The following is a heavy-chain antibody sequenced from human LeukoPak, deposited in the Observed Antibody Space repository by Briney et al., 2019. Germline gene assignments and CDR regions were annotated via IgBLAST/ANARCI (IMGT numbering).Heavy chain of an antibody. CDR2: ISSSGSSI. CDR1: GFTFSSYE. CDR3: ARPSSLELPYYFDY. D-gene: IGHD1-7*01. V-gene: IGHV3-48*03. Sequence: GGSLRLSCAASGFTFSSYEMNWVRQAPGKGLEGVSYISSSGSSIYYADSVKGRFTIPRDNAKNSLYLQMNSLRAEDTAVYYCARPSSLELPYYFDYWGQRTLVTVSS. J-gene: IGHJ4*02.